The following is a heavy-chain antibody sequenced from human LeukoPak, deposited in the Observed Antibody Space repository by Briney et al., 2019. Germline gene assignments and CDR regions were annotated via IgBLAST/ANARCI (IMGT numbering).Heavy chain of an antibody. Sequence: GGSLRLSCAASGFTFSHYAMSWVRQAPGKGLEWVSAIGISGRDTYYADSVKGRFTISRDNSKNTLYLQMNSLRAEDTAVYYCAKVGITMLVVVYFDDWGQGTLVTVSS. CDR2: IGISGRDT. CDR3: AKVGITMLVVVYFDD. CDR1: GFTFSHYA. D-gene: IGHD3-22*01. J-gene: IGHJ4*02. V-gene: IGHV3-23*01.